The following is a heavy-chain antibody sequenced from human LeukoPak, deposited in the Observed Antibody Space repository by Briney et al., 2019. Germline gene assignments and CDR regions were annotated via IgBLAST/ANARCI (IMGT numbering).Heavy chain of an antibody. V-gene: IGHV4-59*08. Sequence: PSETLSLTCTVSGGSISRYYWSWIRQPPGKGLEWIGYIYYTESANYNPSLKSRVTISIDTSKNQFSLEMSSVTASDTAVYYCARVVPAADYMDVWGKGTTVTVSS. J-gene: IGHJ6*03. CDR3: ARVVPAADYMDV. CDR2: IYYTESA. CDR1: GGSISRYY. D-gene: IGHD2-2*01.